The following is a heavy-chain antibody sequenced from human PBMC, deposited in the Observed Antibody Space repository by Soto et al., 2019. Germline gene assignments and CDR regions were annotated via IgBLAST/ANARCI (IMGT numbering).Heavy chain of an antibody. J-gene: IGHJ5*02. D-gene: IGHD5-18*01. CDR1: DVSITNYY. CDR2: VYYTGST. CDR3: AREDTRWFDP. V-gene: IGHV4-59*01. Sequence: SETLSLTCTVSDVSITNYYWSWIRQPPGRGLEWLGYVYYTGSTSYNPSLKSRVAMSVDTSKKQISLKLTSVTAADTAVYYCAREDTRWFDPWGQGTLVTVSS.